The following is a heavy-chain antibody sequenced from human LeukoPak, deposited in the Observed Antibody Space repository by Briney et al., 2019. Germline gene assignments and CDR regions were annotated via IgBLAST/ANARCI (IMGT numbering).Heavy chain of an antibody. CDR2: ISYDGSNK. V-gene: IGHV3-30-3*01. Sequence: GGSLRLSCAASGFTFSSYAMHWVRQAPGKGLEWVAVISYDGSNKYYADSVKGRFTISRDNAKNSLYLQMNSLRAEDTAVYYCARDLDGDYAYWGQGTLVTVSS. CDR1: GFTFSSYA. J-gene: IGHJ4*02. CDR3: ARDLDGDYAY. D-gene: IGHD4-17*01.